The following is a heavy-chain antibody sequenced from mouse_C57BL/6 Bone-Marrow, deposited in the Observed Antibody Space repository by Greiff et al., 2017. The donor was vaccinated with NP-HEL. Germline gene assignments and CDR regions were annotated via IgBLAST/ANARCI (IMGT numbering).Heavy chain of an antibody. CDR1: GFTFSDYY. Sequence: EVQVVESGGGLVQPGGSLKLSCAASGFTFSDYYMYWVRQTPEKRLEWVAYISNGGGSTYYPDTVKGRFTISRDKAKNTLYLQKSRLKSEDTAMYYCASGTYYYGSSPDWAMDYWGQGTSVTVSS. V-gene: IGHV5-12*01. J-gene: IGHJ4*01. D-gene: IGHD1-1*01. CDR2: ISNGGGST. CDR3: ASGTYYYGSSPDWAMDY.